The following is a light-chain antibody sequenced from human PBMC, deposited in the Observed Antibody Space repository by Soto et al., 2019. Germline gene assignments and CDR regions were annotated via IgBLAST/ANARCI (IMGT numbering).Light chain of an antibody. Sequence: EIVMTQSPDTLSVSPGERATLSCRASQSVSSNLAWYQQKPGQAPRLLIFGASTRATGIPARFSGSGSGTEFTLTIRSLQSEDFAVYHCQQYGGSPRLTFGGGTKVEIK. CDR3: QQYGGSPRLT. V-gene: IGKV3-15*01. CDR2: GAS. J-gene: IGKJ4*01. CDR1: QSVSSN.